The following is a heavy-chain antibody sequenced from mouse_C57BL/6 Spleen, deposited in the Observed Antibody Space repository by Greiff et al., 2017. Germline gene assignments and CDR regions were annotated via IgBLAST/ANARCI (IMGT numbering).Heavy chain of an antibody. CDR1: GYAFSSYW. V-gene: IGHV1-80*01. CDR2: IYPGDGDT. CDR3: AREGAGTYFDV. J-gene: IGHJ1*03. Sequence: QVHVKQSGAELVKPGASVKISCKASGYAFSSYWMNWVKQRPGKGLEWIGQIYPGDGDTNYNGKFKGKATLTADKSSSTAYMQLSSLTSEDSAVYFCAREGAGTYFDVWGTGTTVTVSS. D-gene: IGHD4-1*01.